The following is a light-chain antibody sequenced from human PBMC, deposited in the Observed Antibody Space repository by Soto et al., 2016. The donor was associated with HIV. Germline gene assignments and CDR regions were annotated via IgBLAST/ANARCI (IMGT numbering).Light chain of an antibody. CDR1: QGIGRF. Sequence: DIQMTQSPSSLSASVGDRVTITCRASQGIGRFLNWYQQIAGKAPNLLIYDASTLQSGVPSRFSGSGSGTDFTLIISSLQPEDFATYYCQQSSRTPRTFGQGPRWKS. CDR3: QQSSRTPRT. CDR2: DAS. V-gene: IGKV1-39*01. J-gene: IGKJ1*01.